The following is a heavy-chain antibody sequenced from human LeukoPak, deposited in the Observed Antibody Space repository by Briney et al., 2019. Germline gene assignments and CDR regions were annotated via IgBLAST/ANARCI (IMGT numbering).Heavy chain of an antibody. Sequence: GASVKVSCKASGGTFSSYAISWVRQAPGQGLEWMGWMNPNSGNTGYAQKFQGRVTITRNTSISTAYMELSSLRSEDTAVYYCARGSKVGATRWFDPWGQGTLVTVSS. J-gene: IGHJ5*02. D-gene: IGHD1-26*01. CDR3: ARGSKVGATRWFDP. CDR1: GGTFSSYA. CDR2: MNPNSGNT. V-gene: IGHV1-8*01.